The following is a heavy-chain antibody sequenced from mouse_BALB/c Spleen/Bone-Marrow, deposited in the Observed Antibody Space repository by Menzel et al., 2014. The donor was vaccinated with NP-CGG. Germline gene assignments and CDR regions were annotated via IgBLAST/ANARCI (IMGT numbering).Heavy chain of an antibody. Sequence: DVQLVESGPELVKPGASMKISCKASGYSFTGYTMNWVKQSHGRNLEWIGLINPYNGGIRYNQKFKGKATLTVDKSSSTAYMELLSLTSEDSAVYYCARSGYGRYAMDYWGQGTSVTVSS. D-gene: IGHD2-2*01. J-gene: IGHJ4*01. CDR3: ARSGYGRYAMDY. CDR2: INPYNGGI. CDR1: GYSFTGYT. V-gene: IGHV1-18*01.